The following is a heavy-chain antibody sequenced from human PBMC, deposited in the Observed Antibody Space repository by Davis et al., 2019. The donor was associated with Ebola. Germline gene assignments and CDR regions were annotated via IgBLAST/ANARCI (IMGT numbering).Heavy chain of an antibody. Sequence: GESLKISCAASGFIFTNYALSWVRQAPGKGLEWVSGISGGGSTAYYADSVKGRFTISRDNAKNSLFLQMNSLSPEDTAVYYCTRAPPGSNWNYGGNWFDPWGQGTLVTVSS. CDR2: ISGGGSTA. CDR3: TRAPPGSNWNYGGNWFDP. V-gene: IGHV3-23*01. CDR1: GFIFTNYA. D-gene: IGHD1-7*01. J-gene: IGHJ5*02.